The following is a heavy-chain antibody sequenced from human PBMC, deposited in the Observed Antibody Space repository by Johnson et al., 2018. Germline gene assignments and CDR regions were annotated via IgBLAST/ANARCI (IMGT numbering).Heavy chain of an antibody. Sequence: VQLVESGGGLVQPGGSLRLSCAASGFTFSDHYMDWVRQAPGKGLEWVGRTRNKANSYTTEYAASVKGRFTISRDDSRNSLYLQMNGLKTEDTAVYYCASSIGGFMDVWGQGTTVTVSS. D-gene: IGHD1-26*01. V-gene: IGHV3-72*01. CDR2: TRNKANSYTT. CDR1: GFTFSDHY. J-gene: IGHJ6*02. CDR3: ASSIGGFMDV.